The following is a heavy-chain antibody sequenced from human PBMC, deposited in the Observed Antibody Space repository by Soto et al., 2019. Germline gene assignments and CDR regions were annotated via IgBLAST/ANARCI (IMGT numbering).Heavy chain of an antibody. D-gene: IGHD3-3*01. V-gene: IGHV3-23*01. Sequence: GGSLRLSCAASGFTFSRYSMSWVRQAPGKGLEWVSAISGSGGSTYYADSVKGRFTISRDNSKNTLYLQMNSLRAEDTAVYYCAKDSVITIFGVVPYFDYWGQGTLVTVSS. CDR2: ISGSGGST. CDR3: AKDSVITIFGVVPYFDY. J-gene: IGHJ4*02. CDR1: GFTFSRYS.